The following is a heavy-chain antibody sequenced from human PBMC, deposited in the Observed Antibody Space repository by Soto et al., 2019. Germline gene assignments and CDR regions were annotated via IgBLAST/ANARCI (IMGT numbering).Heavy chain of an antibody. CDR3: ARSDVTMVRGVIITRKMGYYYGMDV. J-gene: IGHJ6*02. D-gene: IGHD3-10*01. CDR1: GGTFSSYA. Sequence: SVKDSCNYSGGTFSSYAICWVRQATIQVLERMGGIIPIFGTANYAQKFQGRVTITADESTSTAYMELSSLRSEDTAVYYCARSDVTMVRGVIITRKMGYYYGMDVWGQGPTVTVSS. V-gene: IGHV1-69*13. CDR2: IIPIFGTA.